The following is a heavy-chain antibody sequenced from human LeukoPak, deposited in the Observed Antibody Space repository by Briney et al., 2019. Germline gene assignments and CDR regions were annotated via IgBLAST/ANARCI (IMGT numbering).Heavy chain of an antibody. J-gene: IGHJ3*02. Sequence: PGGSLRLSCAASGFTVSSNYMSWVRQAPGKGLEWVSVIYSGGSTYYADSVKGRFTISRDNSKNTLYLQMNSLRAEDTAVYYCARVVPAALDAFDIWGQGTLVTVSS. CDR3: ARVVPAALDAFDI. CDR1: GFTVSSNY. D-gene: IGHD2-2*01. CDR2: IYSGGST. V-gene: IGHV3-53*01.